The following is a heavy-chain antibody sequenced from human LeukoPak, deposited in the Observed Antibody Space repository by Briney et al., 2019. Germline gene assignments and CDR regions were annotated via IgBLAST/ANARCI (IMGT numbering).Heavy chain of an antibody. Sequence: GGSLRRSGAASVFTCSSSSMSWVRHAPGKGLEWVSAISNNGGYTYYEDSVQGRFTSSRDNSKSTLCLQMNSLRAEDTAVYSCAKQLGYCSDGSCYFPYWGQGTLVTVSS. CDR1: VFTCSSSS. D-gene: IGHD2-15*01. J-gene: IGHJ4*02. CDR2: ISNNGGYT. CDR3: AKQLGYCSDGSCYFPY. V-gene: IGHV3-23*01.